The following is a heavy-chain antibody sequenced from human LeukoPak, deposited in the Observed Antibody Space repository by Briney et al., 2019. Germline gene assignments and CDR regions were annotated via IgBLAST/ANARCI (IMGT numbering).Heavy chain of an antibody. CDR3: AAAPLVKSSGWYEPNDY. V-gene: IGHV1-2*02. CDR2: INPDSGFT. Sequence: ASVKVSCKASGYKFTDDYMHWVRQAPGQGLEFMGWINPDSGFTNYAQKFKGRVTMTRDMSTSTAYMELSSLRSEDTAVYYCAAAPLVKSSGWYEPNDYWGQGTLVTVSS. CDR1: GYKFTDDY. J-gene: IGHJ4*02. D-gene: IGHD6-19*01.